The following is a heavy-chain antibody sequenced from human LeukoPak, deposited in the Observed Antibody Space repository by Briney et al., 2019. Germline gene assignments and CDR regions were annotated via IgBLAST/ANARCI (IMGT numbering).Heavy chain of an antibody. CDR2: INHSGST. D-gene: IGHD6-13*01. V-gene: IGHV4-34*01. J-gene: IGHJ4*02. CDR3: ARATGYRIEDYFDY. Sequence: SETLSLTCAVYGGSFSGYYWSWIRQPPGKGLEWIGEINHSGSTNYNPSLKSRVTISVETSKNEFSLKLRSVTAADTAVYYCARATGYRIEDYFDYWGQGTLVTVSS. CDR1: GGSFSGYY.